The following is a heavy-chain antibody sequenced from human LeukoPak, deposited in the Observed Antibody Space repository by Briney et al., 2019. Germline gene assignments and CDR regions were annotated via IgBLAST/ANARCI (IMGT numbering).Heavy chain of an antibody. V-gene: IGHV4-34*01. D-gene: IGHD6-19*01. Sequence: PSETLSLTCAVYGGSFSGYYWSWIRLPPGTGLEWIGEINHSGSTNYNPSLKSRVTISVDTSKNQFSLKLSSVTAADTAVYYCARRFLEGGWYGEPNDAFDIWGQGTMVTVSS. J-gene: IGHJ3*02. CDR1: GGSFSGYY. CDR3: ARRFLEGGWYGEPNDAFDI. CDR2: INHSGST.